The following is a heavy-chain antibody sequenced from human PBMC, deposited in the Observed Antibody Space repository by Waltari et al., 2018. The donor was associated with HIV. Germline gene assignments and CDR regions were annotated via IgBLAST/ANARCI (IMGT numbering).Heavy chain of an antibody. D-gene: IGHD1-26*01. CDR1: GYSFSSFW. V-gene: IGHV5-51*01. CDR2: LDPGDSDT. CDR3: ATQKGGGNYNYFDY. J-gene: IGHJ4*02. Sequence: EVQLVQSGAEVKKPGESLKISCKGSGYSFSSFWIGLVRQMPGKGLEWMGILDPGDSDTRDSPSCQCQVTSSADKSINTAYLQWSSLKASDTAMYYCATQKGGGNYNYFDYWGQGTLVTVSS.